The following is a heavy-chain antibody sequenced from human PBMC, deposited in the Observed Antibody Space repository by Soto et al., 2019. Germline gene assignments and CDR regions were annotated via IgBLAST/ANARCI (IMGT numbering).Heavy chain of an antibody. V-gene: IGHV4-34*01. Sequence: SETLSLTCAVYGGSFSGYYWSWIRQPPGKGLEWIGEINHSGSTNYNPSLKSRVTISVDTSKNQFSLKLSSVTAADTAVYYCARAGYYGSGSYYKSPWFDPWGQGTLVTVSS. J-gene: IGHJ5*02. CDR1: GGSFSGYY. D-gene: IGHD3-10*01. CDR3: ARAGYYGSGSYYKSPWFDP. CDR2: INHSGST.